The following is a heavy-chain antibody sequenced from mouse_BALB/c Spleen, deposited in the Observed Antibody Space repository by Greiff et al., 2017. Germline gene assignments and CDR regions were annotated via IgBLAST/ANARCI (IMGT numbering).Heavy chain of an antibody. V-gene: IGHV7-3*02. CDR2: IRNKANGYTT. CDR1: GFTFTDYY. J-gene: IGHJ4*01. Sequence: EVMLVESGGGLVQPGGSLRLSCATSGFTFTDYYMSWVRQPPGKALEWLGFIRNKANGYTTEYSASVKGRFTISRDNSQSILYLQMNTLRAEDSATYFLSRDIYMLFYAFDYWGEGTSVTGSS. CDR3: SRDIYMLFYAFDY.